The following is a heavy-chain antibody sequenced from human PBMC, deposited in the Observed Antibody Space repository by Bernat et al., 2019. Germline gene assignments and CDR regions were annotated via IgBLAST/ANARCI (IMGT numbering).Heavy chain of an antibody. CDR2: IYYSGST. J-gene: IGHJ4*02. CDR3: ARRRSLGYGGVTGFDY. V-gene: IGHV4-39*01. D-gene: IGHD4-23*01. CDR1: GGSISSSSYY. Sequence: QLQLQESGPGLVKPSETLSLTCTVSGGSISSSSYYWGWIRQPPGKGLEWIGSIYYSGSTYYNPSLKSGVTISGDAAKNQFALKLGSVTAADTAVDYGARRRSLGYGGVTGFDYWGQGTLVTVSS.